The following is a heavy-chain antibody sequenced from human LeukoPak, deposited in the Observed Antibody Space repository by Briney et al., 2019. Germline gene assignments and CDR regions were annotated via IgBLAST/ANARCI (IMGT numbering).Heavy chain of an antibody. V-gene: IGHV4-39*01. CDR3: ARHGLSVPYYYYYYYMDV. J-gene: IGHJ6*03. CDR2: IYYSGST. CDR1: GGSISSYY. Sequence: PSETLSLTCTVSGGSISSYYWSWIRQPPGKGLEWIGSIYYSGSTYYNPSLKSRVTISVDTSKNQFSLKLSSVTAADTAVYYCARHGLSVPYYYYYYYMDVWGKGTTVTVSS. D-gene: IGHD2-2*01.